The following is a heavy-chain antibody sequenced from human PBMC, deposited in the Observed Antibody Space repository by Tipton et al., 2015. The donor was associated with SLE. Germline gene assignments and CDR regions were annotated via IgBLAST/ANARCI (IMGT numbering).Heavy chain of an antibody. CDR3: ARDKYCTGGSCFDWYFDV. J-gene: IGHJ2*01. V-gene: IGHV4-61*09. CDR2: IFSTGIT. CDR1: GVSISRGSYF. D-gene: IGHD2-15*01. Sequence: TLSLTCSVSGVSISRGSYFWTWIRQPAGKGLEWVGHIFSTGITDYNPSLKSRVSISADTSKNQFSLNLDSMTAADTAVYYCARDKYCTGGSCFDWYFDVWGRGTLVTVSS.